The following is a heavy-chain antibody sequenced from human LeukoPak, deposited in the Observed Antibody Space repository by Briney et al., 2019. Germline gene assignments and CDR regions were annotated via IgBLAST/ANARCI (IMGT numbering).Heavy chain of an antibody. CDR1: GYTFSSYG. V-gene: IGHV1-18*01. CDR3: ARDVKSYYYDSSGYRWDY. CDR2: ISAYNGNT. Sequence: PAASVKVSCKASGYTFSSYGISWVRQAPGQGLEWMGWISAYNGNTNYAQKLQGRATMTTDTSTSTACMELRSLRSGDTAVYYCARDVKSYYYDSSGYRWDYWGQGTLVTVSS. J-gene: IGHJ4*02. D-gene: IGHD3-22*01.